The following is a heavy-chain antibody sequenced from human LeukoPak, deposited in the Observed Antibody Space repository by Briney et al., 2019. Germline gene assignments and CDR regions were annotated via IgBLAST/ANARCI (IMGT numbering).Heavy chain of an antibody. V-gene: IGHV3-23*01. Sequence: PGGSLRLSCAASGFTVSSNYMSWVRQAPWKGLEWVATVLGSGVPTYYAGSVQGRFTISRDNSKNTLYLQMNSLRAEDTAKYYCAKDPNGDYIGTFDIWGQGTMVIVS. J-gene: IGHJ3*02. CDR3: AKDPNGDYIGTFDI. CDR2: VLGSGVPT. CDR1: GFTVSSNY. D-gene: IGHD4-17*01.